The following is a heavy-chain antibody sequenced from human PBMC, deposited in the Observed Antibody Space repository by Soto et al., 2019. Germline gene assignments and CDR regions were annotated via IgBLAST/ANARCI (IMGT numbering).Heavy chain of an antibody. D-gene: IGHD2-8*01. V-gene: IGHV3-21*01. J-gene: IGHJ3*02. CDR1: ESTISNYS. CDR2: ISSSSSYI. Sequence: GGSLRLSCAASESTISNYSMNWVRQAPGKGLEWVSSISSSSSYIYYADSVKGRFTISRDNAKNSLYLQMNSLRAEDTAVYYCARALEPDIVLMVYAMCAFDIWGQGTMVTVSS. CDR3: ARALEPDIVLMVYAMCAFDI.